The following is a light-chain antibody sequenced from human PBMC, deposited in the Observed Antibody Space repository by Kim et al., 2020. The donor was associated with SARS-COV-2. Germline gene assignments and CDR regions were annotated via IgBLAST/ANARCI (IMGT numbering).Light chain of an antibody. CDR3: QQYRSYPWT. CDR1: QSVSGL. Sequence: DIHMTQSPSTLSASVGDRVTITCRASQSVSGLLAWYQQKPGKAPKLLIYEASSLKSGVPSRFSGSGSGTEFTLTISILQPDDFATYYCQQYRSYPWTFGQGTKVDIK. CDR2: EAS. J-gene: IGKJ1*01. V-gene: IGKV1-5*03.